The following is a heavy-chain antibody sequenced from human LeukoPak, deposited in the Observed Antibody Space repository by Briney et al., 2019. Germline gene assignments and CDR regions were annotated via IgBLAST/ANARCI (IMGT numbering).Heavy chain of an antibody. CDR2: IYSGGST. Sequence: GGSLRLSCAASGFTFSSNYMSWVRQAPGKGLEWVSVIYSGGSTYYADSVKGRFTISRDNSKNTLYLQMNSLRAEDTAVYYCARGDTSHRGSFDYWGQGTLVTVSS. CDR3: ARGDTSHRGSFDY. CDR1: GFTFSSNY. J-gene: IGHJ4*02. V-gene: IGHV3-66*01. D-gene: IGHD2-2*01.